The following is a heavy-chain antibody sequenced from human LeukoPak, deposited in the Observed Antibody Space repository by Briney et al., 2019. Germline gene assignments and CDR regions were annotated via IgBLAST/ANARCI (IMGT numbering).Heavy chain of an antibody. CDR1: GGSISSGGYY. Sequence: SETLSLTCTVSGGSISSGGYYWSWIRQHPGKGLEWIGYIYYSGSTYYNPSLKSRVTISVDTSKNQFSLKLSSVTAADTAVYYCAKGGRGSADAFDIWGQGTMVTVSS. V-gene: IGHV4-31*03. CDR2: IYYSGST. CDR3: AKGGRGSADAFDI. J-gene: IGHJ3*02. D-gene: IGHD2-15*01.